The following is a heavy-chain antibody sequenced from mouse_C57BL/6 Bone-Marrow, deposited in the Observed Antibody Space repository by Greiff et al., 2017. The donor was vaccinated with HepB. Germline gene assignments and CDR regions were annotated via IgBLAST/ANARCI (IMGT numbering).Heavy chain of an antibody. D-gene: IGHD1-1*01. Sequence: QVQLQPSGPELVKPGASVKISCKASGYAFSSSWMNWVKQRPGKGLEWIGRIYPGDGDTNYNGKFKGKATLTADKSSSTAYMQLSSLTSDDSAVYCCARGRGYYYGSRVYYFDDWGQGTTLTVAS. CDR1: GYAFSSSW. CDR3: ARGRGYYYGSRVYYFDD. J-gene: IGHJ2*01. CDR2: IYPGDGDT. V-gene: IGHV1-82*01.